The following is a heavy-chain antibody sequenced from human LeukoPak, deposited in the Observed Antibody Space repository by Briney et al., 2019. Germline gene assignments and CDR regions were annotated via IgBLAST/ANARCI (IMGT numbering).Heavy chain of an antibody. V-gene: IGHV3-30*04. CDR3: ARDSTVYYYYGMDV. Sequence: GGSLRLSCAASGFTFSSYAMHWVCQAPGKGLERVAVISYDGSNKYYADSVKGRFTISRDNSKNTLYLQMNSLRAEDTAVYYCARDSTVYYYYGMDVWGKGTTVTVSS. D-gene: IGHD4-17*01. CDR2: ISYDGSNK. J-gene: IGHJ6*04. CDR1: GFTFSSYA.